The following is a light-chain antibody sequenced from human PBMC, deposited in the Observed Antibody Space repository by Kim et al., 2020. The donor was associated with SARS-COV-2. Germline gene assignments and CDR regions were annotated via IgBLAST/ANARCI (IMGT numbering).Light chain of an antibody. V-gene: IGKV3D-7*01. Sequence: PGERVTLSCRDSQSVSSSYLTWYQQKPGQAPRLLIYGASTRATGIPARFSGSGSGTDFTLTISSLQPDDFAVYYCQQDYNLLFGQGTKLEI. CDR3: QQDYNLL. CDR2: GAS. J-gene: IGKJ2*01. CDR1: QSVSSSY.